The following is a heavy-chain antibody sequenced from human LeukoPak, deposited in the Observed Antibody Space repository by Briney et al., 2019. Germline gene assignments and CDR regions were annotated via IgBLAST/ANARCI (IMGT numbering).Heavy chain of an antibody. CDR3: AREGGFYRPLDY. J-gene: IGHJ4*02. CDR1: GGSVTSTHG. CDR2: VHLDGRT. D-gene: IGHD3-3*01. Sequence: PSDTVTLICDVSGGSVTSTHGRTWVRQTPGKGLEWIGVVHLDGRTNYNPSLKTRLIMSVDLPENHISLKLTSVTAADTAVYYCAREGGFYRPLDYSGQGTLVTVSS. V-gene: IGHV4-4*02.